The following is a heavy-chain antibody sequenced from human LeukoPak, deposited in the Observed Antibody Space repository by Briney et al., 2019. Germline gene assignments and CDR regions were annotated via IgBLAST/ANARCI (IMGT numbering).Heavy chain of an antibody. J-gene: IGHJ4*02. V-gene: IGHV4-59*01. CDR1: GGSISSYY. Sequence: SETLSLTCTVSGGSISSYYWSWVRRPPGKGPEWIGYIYYSGSTNYNPSLKSRVTMSVDTSKNQFSLKLSSVTAADTAVYYCVRGGIVGTTARIPLFDYWGQGTLVTVSS. D-gene: IGHD1-26*01. CDR2: IYYSGST. CDR3: VRGGIVGTTARIPLFDY.